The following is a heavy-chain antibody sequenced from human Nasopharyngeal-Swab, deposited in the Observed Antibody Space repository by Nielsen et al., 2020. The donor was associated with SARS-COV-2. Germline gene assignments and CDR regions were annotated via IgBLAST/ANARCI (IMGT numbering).Heavy chain of an antibody. V-gene: IGHV3-30*02. CDR2: IAHDASNE. J-gene: IGHJ4*02. CDR3: ARDAPAHYGAFY. D-gene: IGHD4-17*01. CDR1: GFTFSNYA. Sequence: GGSLRLSCAASGFTFSNYAMHWVRQAPGKGLERVAFIAHDASNEYYGDSVKGRFSISRDSSKNTLYLQMDSLRGEDTAVYYCARDAPAHYGAFYWGRGTLVTVSS.